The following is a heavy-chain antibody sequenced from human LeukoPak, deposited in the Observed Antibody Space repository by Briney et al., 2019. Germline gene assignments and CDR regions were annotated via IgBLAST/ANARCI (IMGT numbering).Heavy chain of an antibody. V-gene: IGHV3-23*01. CDR3: ARGFRDTAMFLDF. Sequence: GGSLRLSCAVSGITLSNYGMSWVRQAPGKGLEWVAGISDSVGRTNYADSVKGRFTISRDNAKNSLYLQMNSLRAEDTAIYYCARGFRDTAMFLDFWGKGTLVTVSS. J-gene: IGHJ4*02. D-gene: IGHD5-18*01. CDR2: ISDSVGRT. CDR1: GITLSNYG.